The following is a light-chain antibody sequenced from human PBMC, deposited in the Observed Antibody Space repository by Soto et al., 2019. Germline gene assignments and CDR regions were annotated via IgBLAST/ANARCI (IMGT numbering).Light chain of an antibody. J-gene: IGKJ5*01. CDR2: DAA. CDR1: RGIKSN. V-gene: IGKV3-15*01. CDR3: QQYNNWPPIT. Sequence: RQSPDTLYVSPGERATLSCRGSRGIKSNLAWYQQRPGQAPRLLIYDAATRATGVPARFSGSGSGTEFTLTISSLQSEDFAVYYCQQYNNWPPITFCQGTRLEV.